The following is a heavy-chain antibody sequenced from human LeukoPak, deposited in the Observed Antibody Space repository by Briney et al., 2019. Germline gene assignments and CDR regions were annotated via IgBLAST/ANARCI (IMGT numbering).Heavy chain of an antibody. J-gene: IGHJ4*02. V-gene: IGHV4-39*01. CDR1: GDSISSSSYY. Sequence: PSETLSLTCSVPGDSISSSSYYWGWIRQPPGKGLEWIGSIYYSGSTYYNPSLKSRVTISVDTSKNQFSLKLSSVTAADTAVYYCARHTGIQSDYWGQGTLVTVSS. D-gene: IGHD5-18*01. CDR2: IYYSGST. CDR3: ARHTGIQSDY.